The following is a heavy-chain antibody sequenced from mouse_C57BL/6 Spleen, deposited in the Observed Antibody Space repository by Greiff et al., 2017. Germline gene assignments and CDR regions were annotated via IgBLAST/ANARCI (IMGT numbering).Heavy chain of an antibody. V-gene: IGHV1-69*01. CDR1: GNTFTSYW. D-gene: IGHD2-1*01. CDR2: IDPSDSYT. Sequence: VQLQQPGAELVMPGASVKLSCKASGNTFTSYWMHWVKQRPGQGLEWIGEIDPSDSYTNYNQKFKGKSTLTVDKSSSTAYMQLSSLTSEDSAVYYCARSYGNPDYWGQGTTLTVSS. J-gene: IGHJ2*01. CDR3: ARSYGNPDY.